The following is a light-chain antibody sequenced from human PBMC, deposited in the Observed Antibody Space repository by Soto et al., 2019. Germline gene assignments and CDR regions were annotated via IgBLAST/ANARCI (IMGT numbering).Light chain of an antibody. CDR2: GAS. Sequence: EIVLTQSPGTLSLSPGERATLSCRASQSVSSSYLAWYQQKPGQAPRLLIYGASSRATGIPDRFSGSGSATDFTLTISRLEPEDFAVYYCQQYGSSPFTFGPGTKVAIK. CDR1: QSVSSSY. CDR3: QQYGSSPFT. J-gene: IGKJ3*01. V-gene: IGKV3-20*01.